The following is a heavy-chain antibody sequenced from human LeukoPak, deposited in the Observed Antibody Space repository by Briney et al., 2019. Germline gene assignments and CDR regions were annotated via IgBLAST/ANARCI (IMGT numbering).Heavy chain of an antibody. CDR3: AIPPLSGTGSSRPLAEIDV. CDR1: GFTFSSHA. CDR2: ISHTGSTM. Sequence: GGSLRLSCAASGFTFSSHAMSWVRQAPGKGLEWVSYISHTGSTMSYADSVKGRFTISRDNAKNSLYLQMNSLRADDTAVYYCAIPPLSGTGSSRPLAEIDVWGQGTTVTVSS. V-gene: IGHV3-48*04. J-gene: IGHJ6*02. D-gene: IGHD3-10*01.